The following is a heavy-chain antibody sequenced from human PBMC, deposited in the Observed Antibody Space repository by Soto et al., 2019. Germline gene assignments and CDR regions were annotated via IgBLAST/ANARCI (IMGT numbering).Heavy chain of an antibody. CDR3: ACSSSWYTKNYFDY. D-gene: IGHD6-13*01. CDR1: GFTFSSYW. V-gene: IGHV3-7*01. Sequence: PGGSLRLSCAASGFTFSSYWMSWVRQAPGKGLEWVANIKQDGSEKYYEDSVKGRFTISRDNAKNSLYLQMNSLRAEDTAVYYCACSSSWYTKNYFDYWGQGTLVTVSS. CDR2: IKQDGSEK. J-gene: IGHJ4*02.